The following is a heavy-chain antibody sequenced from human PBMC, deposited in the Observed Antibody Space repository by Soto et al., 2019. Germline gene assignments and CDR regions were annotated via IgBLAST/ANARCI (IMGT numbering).Heavy chain of an antibody. Sequence: GGSLRLSCAASGFTFSTYSMNWVRQAPGKGLEWVSSVSSSSSYIYYADSVKGRFTISRDNAKNSLYLQMNSLRAEDTAIYYCARDASRATHYAFDIWGQGTMVTVSS. CDR2: VSSSSSYI. J-gene: IGHJ3*02. D-gene: IGHD1-26*01. V-gene: IGHV3-21*01. CDR3: ARDASRATHYAFDI. CDR1: GFTFSTYS.